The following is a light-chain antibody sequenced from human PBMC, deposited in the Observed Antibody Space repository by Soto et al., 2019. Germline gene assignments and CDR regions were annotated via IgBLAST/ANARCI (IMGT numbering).Light chain of an antibody. CDR3: CSYGGTYTWL. J-gene: IGLJ3*02. Sequence: QSVLTQPRSVSGSPGQSVTISCTGTSSDVGAYNFVSWYQHHPGKDPKLVIFDVSKRPSGVPDRFSGSKTGNTASLTISGLQAEDETGYYCCSYGGTYTWLFGGGTKVTVL. CDR2: DVS. V-gene: IGLV2-11*01. CDR1: SSDVGAYNF.